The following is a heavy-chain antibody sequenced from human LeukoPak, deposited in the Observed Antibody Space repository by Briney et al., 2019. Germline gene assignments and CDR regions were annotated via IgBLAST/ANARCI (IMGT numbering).Heavy chain of an antibody. CDR3: ARGGSSCFDS. Sequence: PGGSLRLSCAASGFTFSSYSMNWVRQAPGKGLEWVSYISSSSSGTIYYADSVKGRFTTSRDNAKNSLYLQMNNLRDEDTAVYYCARGGSSCFDSWGQGTLVTVSS. D-gene: IGHD6-13*01. CDR1: GFTFSSYS. CDR2: ISSSSSGTI. V-gene: IGHV3-48*02. J-gene: IGHJ4*02.